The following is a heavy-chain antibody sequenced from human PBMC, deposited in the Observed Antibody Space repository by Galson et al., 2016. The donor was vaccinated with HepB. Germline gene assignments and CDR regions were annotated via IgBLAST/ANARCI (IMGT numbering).Heavy chain of an antibody. J-gene: IGHJ4*02. CDR2: INVGNGNT. CDR3: ERGPFWIQFEY. Sequence: SVKVSCKASGYTFSNYAIHWVRQDPGQRLEWMGWINVGNGNTKYSQKYQGRVTITRDISASTAYMELSSLRSEDTAVYYCERGPFWIQFEYWGQGTLVTVSS. V-gene: IGHV1-3*01. CDR1: GYTFSNYA. D-gene: IGHD5-18*01.